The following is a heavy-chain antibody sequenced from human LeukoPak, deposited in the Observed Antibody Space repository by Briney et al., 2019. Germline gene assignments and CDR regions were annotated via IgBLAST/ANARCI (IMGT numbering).Heavy chain of an antibody. V-gene: IGHV4-34*01. CDR2: INHSGST. CDR1: GGSFSNYY. J-gene: IGHJ3*02. Sequence: SETLSLTCAVYGGSFSNYYWSWIRQPPGKGLEWIGEINHSGSTNYNPSLKSRVTISVDTSKNQFSLKLSSVTAADTAVYYCARGGRGAFDIWGQGTMVTVSS. CDR3: ARGGRGAFDI. D-gene: IGHD5-24*01.